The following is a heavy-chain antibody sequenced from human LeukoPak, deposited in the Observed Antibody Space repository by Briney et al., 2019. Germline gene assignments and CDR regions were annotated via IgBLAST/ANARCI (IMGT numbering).Heavy chain of an antibody. J-gene: IGHJ6*03. CDR3: ARGYYYGSGKGYMDV. CDR1: GGSISSNSYY. Sequence: SETLSLTCTVSGGSISSNSYYWGWIRQPPGKGLEWIGSIFYNPSLKSRVTISVDTAKNQFSLKLSSVTAADTAVYYCARGYYYGSGKGYMDVWGKGTTVTVSS. V-gene: IGHV4-39*02. D-gene: IGHD3-10*01. CDR2: IF.